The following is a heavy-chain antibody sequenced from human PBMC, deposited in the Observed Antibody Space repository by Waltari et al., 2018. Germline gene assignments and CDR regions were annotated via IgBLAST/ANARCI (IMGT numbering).Heavy chain of an antibody. Sequence: QVQLVQSGDEVKKPGASVKGSCEASGYTLTDYYVHWVRQSPGQGLEWRCRINATNGDTSYAHKLQGRVTMTRATSLYTSDMALRRLRSDDTAEYYCAKGGPSIFGVLNTKRFDCWGQGTPVTVSS. J-gene: IGHJ4*02. CDR3: AKGGPSIFGVLNTKRFDC. V-gene: IGHV1-2*06. CDR2: INATNGDT. D-gene: IGHD3-3*01. CDR1: GYTLTDYY.